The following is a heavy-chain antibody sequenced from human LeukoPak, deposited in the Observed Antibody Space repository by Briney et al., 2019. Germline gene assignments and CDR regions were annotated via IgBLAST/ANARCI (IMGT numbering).Heavy chain of an antibody. CDR3: ASQTTRRLPIAVADYFDY. CDR1: GXTFSSYS. V-gene: IGHV3-21*01. D-gene: IGHD6-19*01. J-gene: IGHJ4*02. CDR2: ISTSSSYI. Sequence: PGGSLRLSCGVSGXTFSSYSVNWVRQAPGKGLEWVSFISTSSSYIYYADSVKGRFTISRDNARNSLYLQMNSLRPEDTAVYYCASQTTRRLPIAVADYFDYWGQGTLVTVSS.